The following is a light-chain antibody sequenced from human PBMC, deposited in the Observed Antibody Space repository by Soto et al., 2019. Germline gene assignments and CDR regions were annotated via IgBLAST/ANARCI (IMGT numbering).Light chain of an antibody. CDR3: GSYTITSTLMI. J-gene: IGLJ2*01. CDR2: DVT. V-gene: IGLV2-14*03. Sequence: QSALTQPASVSGSPGQSIAISCSGTPSDTGAYNYVSWYQHLPGKAPEVIIYDVTNRPSGVSSRFSGSKSGTTASLTISGLQAEDEANYYCGSYTITSTLMIFGGGTKLTVL. CDR1: PSDTGAYNY.